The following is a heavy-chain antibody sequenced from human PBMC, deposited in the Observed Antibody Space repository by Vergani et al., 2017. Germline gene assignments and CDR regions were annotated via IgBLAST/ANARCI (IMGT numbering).Heavy chain of an antibody. CDR2: LTASGSGI. Sequence: EVQLLESGGRLVQPGGSLRLSCVASGFAFSRYAMSWVRQAPGKGLEWVSGLTASGSGISYADSVRGRFTISRDNSKNTLFLQMNGLKTEDIGVYYCTTDPRYCGDGSCYWLRDHHYYGMVVWGQGTTATVSS. CDR3: TTDPRYCGDGSCYWLRDHHYYGMVV. CDR1: GFAFSRYA. V-gene: IGHV3-23*01. D-gene: IGHD2-21*01. J-gene: IGHJ6*02.